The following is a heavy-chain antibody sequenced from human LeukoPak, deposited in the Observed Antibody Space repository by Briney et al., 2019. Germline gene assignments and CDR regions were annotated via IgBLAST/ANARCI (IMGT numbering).Heavy chain of an antibody. CDR1: GGSISSGGYY. D-gene: IGHD1-26*01. CDR2: IYHSGST. CDR3: VRIVCDSGTYYKGAFDM. Sequence: PSQTLSLTCTVSGGSISSGGYYWSWIRQPPGKGLEWIGYIYHSGSTYYNPSLKSRVTMSIDTSKNQFSLNLRSVTAAGTAMYFCVRIVCDSGTYYKGAFDMWGQGTMVTVSS. V-gene: IGHV4-30-2*01. J-gene: IGHJ3*02.